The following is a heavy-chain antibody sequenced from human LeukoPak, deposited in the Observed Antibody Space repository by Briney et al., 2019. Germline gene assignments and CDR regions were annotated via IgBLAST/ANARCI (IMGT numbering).Heavy chain of an antibody. V-gene: IGHV4-39*01. CDR3: ARLRDGRWLLEY. CDR2: INYSGTT. J-gene: IGHJ4*02. Sequence: PSETLSLTCTASGGSISSSGYYWGWVRQPPGKGLEWIASINYSGTTYYNPSLKSRVTISEDRSKNQFSLKLSSVTAADTAVYYCARLRDGRWLLEYWGQGTLVTVSS. CDR1: GGSISSSGYY. D-gene: IGHD5-24*01.